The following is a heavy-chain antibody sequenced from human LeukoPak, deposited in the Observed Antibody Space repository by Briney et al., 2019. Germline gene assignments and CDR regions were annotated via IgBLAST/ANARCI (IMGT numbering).Heavy chain of an antibody. J-gene: IGHJ3*02. CDR3: ASPFLTGGAFDI. Sequence: GGSLRLSCAASGFTFSSYSMNWVRQAPGKGLEWVSSISSSSYIYYADSVKGRFTTSRDNAKNSLYLQMNSLRAEDTAVYYCASPFLTGGAFDIWGQGTMVTVSS. CDR1: GFTFSSYS. D-gene: IGHD1-26*01. V-gene: IGHV3-21*01. CDR2: ISSSSYI.